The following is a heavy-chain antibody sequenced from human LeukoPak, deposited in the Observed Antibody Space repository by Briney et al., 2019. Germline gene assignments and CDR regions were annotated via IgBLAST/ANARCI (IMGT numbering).Heavy chain of an antibody. Sequence: ASVKVSRKASGGTFRSKAINWVRQAPGQGLEWMGGIIPLLNTSIYAQKFQGRVTIITDESATTADMELNSLRSEDTAVYFCARGFSSSWSYFENWGQGTLVTVSS. J-gene: IGHJ4*02. CDR3: ARGFSSSWSYFEN. CDR1: GGTFRSKA. D-gene: IGHD6-13*01. V-gene: IGHV1-69*05. CDR2: IIPLLNTS.